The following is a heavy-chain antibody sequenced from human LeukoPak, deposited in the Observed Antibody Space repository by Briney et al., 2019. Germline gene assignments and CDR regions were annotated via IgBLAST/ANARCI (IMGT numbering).Heavy chain of an antibody. V-gene: IGHV3-23*01. CDR1: RFTFSSYA. CDR3: ARDWIAAAGTHFDY. J-gene: IGHJ4*02. CDR2: ISGGGSRT. D-gene: IGHD6-13*01. Sequence: GGSLRLSCAASRFTFSSYAMSWVRQAPGKGLDWVSAISGGGSRTYYADSVKGRFTISRDNSKNTLYLQLNSLTAEDTAVYYCARDWIAAAGTHFDYWGQGTLVTVSS.